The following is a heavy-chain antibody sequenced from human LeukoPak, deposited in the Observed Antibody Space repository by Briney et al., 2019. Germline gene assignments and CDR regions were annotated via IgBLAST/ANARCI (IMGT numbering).Heavy chain of an antibody. J-gene: IGHJ4*02. CDR3: ARGRAYCGGDCYDY. CDR2: ISSSSSTI. D-gene: IGHD2-21*01. Sequence: GGSLRLSCAASGFTFSSYSMNWVRQAPGKGLEWVSYISSSSSTIYYADSVKGRFTISRDNAKNSLYLQMNGLRAEDTAVYYCARGRAYCGGDCYDYWGQGTLVTVSS. CDR1: GFTFSSYS. V-gene: IGHV3-48*01.